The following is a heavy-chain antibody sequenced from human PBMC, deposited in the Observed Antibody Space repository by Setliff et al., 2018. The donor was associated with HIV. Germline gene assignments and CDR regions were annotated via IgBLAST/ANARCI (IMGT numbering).Heavy chain of an antibody. D-gene: IGHD2-15*01. J-gene: IGHJ6*04. Sequence: GASVKVSCKASGDNFNSHSISWVRQAPGQGLEWMGGIVPIFGTPNYAQKFKGRLTITADESTSTVYTELSRLRSEDTAVYYCARDSRDIVVVIAPEPEPYYYYGMDVWGEGTTVTVSS. CDR1: GDNFNSHS. V-gene: IGHV1-69*13. CDR2: IVPIFGTP. CDR3: ARDSRDIVVVIAPEPEPYYYYGMDV.